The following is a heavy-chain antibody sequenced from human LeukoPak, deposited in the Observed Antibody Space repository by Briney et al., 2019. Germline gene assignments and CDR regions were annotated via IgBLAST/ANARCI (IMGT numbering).Heavy chain of an antibody. V-gene: IGHV1-8*01. J-gene: IGHJ4*02. CDR1: GYTFISYD. D-gene: IGHD6-13*01. CDR2: MNPNSGNT. Sequence: ASVKVSCKASGYTFISYDINWVRQATGQGLEWMGWMNPNSGNTGYAQKFQGRVTMTRNTSISTAYMELSSLRSEDTAVYYCARALVSSSWYHFDYWGQGTLVTVSS. CDR3: ARALVSSSWYHFDY.